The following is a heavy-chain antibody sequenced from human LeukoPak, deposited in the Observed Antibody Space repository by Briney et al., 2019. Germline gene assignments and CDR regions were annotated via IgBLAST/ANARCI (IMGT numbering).Heavy chain of an antibody. V-gene: IGHV4-59*11. D-gene: IGHD6-13*01. CDR3: ASRPADSTWYGVFDY. CDR2: VFYPGST. J-gene: IGHJ4*02. CDR1: GGSINSHY. Sequence: PSETLSLTCTVSGGSINSHYWSWIRQPPGKGLKWIGYVFYPGSTNYNPSLKSRVTMSLDTSRDQFSLRLTSVTAADTAIYYCASRPADSTWYGVFDYWSQGTLVTVSS.